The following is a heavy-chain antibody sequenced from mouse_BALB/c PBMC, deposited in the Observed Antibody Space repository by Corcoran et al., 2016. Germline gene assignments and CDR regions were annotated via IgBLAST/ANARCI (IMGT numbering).Heavy chain of an antibody. CDR2: INTYTGEP. D-gene: IGHD4-1*01. Sequence: QIQLVQSGPQLKKPGETVKTSCKASGYTFPHYGMNWVKQAPGKGLKWMGWINTYTGEPTYADDFKGRFAFSLETSASTAYLQINNLKNEDMATYFCATGTSQFAYWGQGTLVTVSA. CDR1: GYTFPHYG. J-gene: IGHJ3*01. CDR3: ATGTSQFAY. V-gene: IGHV9-1*02.